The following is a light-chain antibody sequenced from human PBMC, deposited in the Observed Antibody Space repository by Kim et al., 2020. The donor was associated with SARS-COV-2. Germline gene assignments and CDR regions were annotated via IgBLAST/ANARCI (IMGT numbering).Light chain of an antibody. CDR3: LIYYGGIWV. V-gene: IGLV7-43*01. J-gene: IGLJ3*02. CDR1: TGAVTSGNY. Sequence: QAVVTQEPSLTVSPGGTVTLTCTFSTGAVTSGNYPTWFQQKPGQAPRALISSTSNKHSWTPARFSGSLLGGKAALTLSGVQPEDESDYYCLIYYGGIWVFGGGTQLTVL. CDR2: STS.